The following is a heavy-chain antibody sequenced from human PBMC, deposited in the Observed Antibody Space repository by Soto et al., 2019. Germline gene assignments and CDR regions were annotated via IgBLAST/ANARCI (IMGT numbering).Heavy chain of an antibody. CDR3: ARISGYSSSWSIDY. Sequence: SGPTLVNPTETLTLTCTVSGFSLSNARMGVSWIRQPPGKALEWLAHIFPNDEKSYSTSLKSRLTISKDTSKSQVVLTMTNMDPVDTATYYCARISGYSSSWSIDYWGQGTLVTVSS. D-gene: IGHD6-13*01. CDR2: IFPNDEK. V-gene: IGHV2-26*01. CDR1: GFSLSNARMG. J-gene: IGHJ4*02.